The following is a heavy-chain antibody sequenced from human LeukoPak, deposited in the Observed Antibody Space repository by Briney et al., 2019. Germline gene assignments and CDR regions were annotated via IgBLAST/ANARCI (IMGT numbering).Heavy chain of an antibody. CDR2: ISYDGSNK. V-gene: IGHV3-30*18. Sequence: GGSLRLSCAASGFTFSSYGMHWVRQAPGKGLEWVAVISYDGSNKYYADSVKGRFTISRDNSKNTLYLQMNSLRAEDTAVYYCAKLSSYDFWSGYYNDYWGQGTLVTVSS. D-gene: IGHD3-3*01. J-gene: IGHJ4*02. CDR3: AKLSSYDFWSGYYNDY. CDR1: GFTFSSYG.